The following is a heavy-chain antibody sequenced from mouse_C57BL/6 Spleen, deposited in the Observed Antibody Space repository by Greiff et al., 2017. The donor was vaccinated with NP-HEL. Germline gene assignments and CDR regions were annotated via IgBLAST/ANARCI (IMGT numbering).Heavy chain of an antibody. J-gene: IGHJ2*01. CDR1: GYTFTSYG. CDR3: ARARVYGYDRRGHYFDY. Sequence: VQLQQSGAELARPGASVKLSCKASGYTFTSYGISWVKQRTGQGLEWIGEIYPRSGNTYYNEKFKGKATLTADKSSSTAYMELRSLTSEDPAVYFCARARVYGYDRRGHYFDYWGQGTTLTVSS. D-gene: IGHD2-2*01. CDR2: IYPRSGNT. V-gene: IGHV1-81*01.